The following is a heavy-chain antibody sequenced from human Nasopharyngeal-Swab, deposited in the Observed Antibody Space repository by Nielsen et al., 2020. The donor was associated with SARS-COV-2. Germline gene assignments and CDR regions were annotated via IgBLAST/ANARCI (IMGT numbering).Heavy chain of an antibody. J-gene: IGHJ5*02. V-gene: IGHV3-23*01. CDR1: GFTFSSYS. CDR2: ITGNGDTT. Sequence: GESLKISCAASGFTFSSYSMSWLRQAPGKGLEWVTTITGNGDTTNYADSVKGRFTISRDNSENTVYLQMNSLRAEDTALYHCARPLSRDSTWTTEANWFDPWGQGTLVTVSS. CDR3: ARPLSRDSTWTTEANWFDP. D-gene: IGHD6-13*01.